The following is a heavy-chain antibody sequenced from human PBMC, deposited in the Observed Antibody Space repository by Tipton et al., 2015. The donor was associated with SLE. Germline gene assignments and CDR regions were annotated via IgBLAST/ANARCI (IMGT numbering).Heavy chain of an antibody. CDR1: GFTFSSYG. Sequence: SLRLSCAASGFTFSSYGMHWVRQAPGRGLEWVSSISTMSSYIYYADSLKGRFTVSRDNAKNALYLQMNTLRAEDTAVYYCVRDRTSTGGNDALDIWGQGTMVTVSS. V-gene: IGHV3-21*01. J-gene: IGHJ3*02. CDR2: ISTMSSYI. CDR3: VRDRTSTGGNDALDI. D-gene: IGHD4-23*01.